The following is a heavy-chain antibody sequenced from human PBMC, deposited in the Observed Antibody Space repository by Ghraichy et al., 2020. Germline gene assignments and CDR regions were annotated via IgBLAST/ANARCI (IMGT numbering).Heavy chain of an antibody. Sequence: SETLSLTCAVSGGSISSGGYSWSWIREPPGKGLEWIGYIYYSGSTYYNPSLKSRVTISVDTSKNQFSLKLSSVTAADTAVYYCARVNGDYDSFYYYYYGMDVWGQGTTVTVSS. CDR1: GGSISSGGYS. CDR2: IYYSGST. CDR3: ARVNGDYDSFYYYYYGMDV. V-gene: IGHV4-30-4*07. D-gene: IGHD4-17*01. J-gene: IGHJ6*02.